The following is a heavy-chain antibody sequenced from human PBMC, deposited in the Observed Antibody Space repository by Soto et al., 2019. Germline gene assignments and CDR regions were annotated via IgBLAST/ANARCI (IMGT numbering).Heavy chain of an antibody. CDR3: ARWSGPDPSGWYVSYYYGMDV. CDR2: ISAYNGNT. V-gene: IGHV1-18*04. D-gene: IGHD6-19*01. J-gene: IGHJ6*02. CDR1: GYTFTSYG. Sequence: ASVKVSCKASGYTFTSYGISWVRQAPGQGLEWMGWISAYNGNTNYAQKLQGRVTMPTDTSTSTAYMELRSLRSDDTAVYHCARWSGPDPSGWYVSYYYGMDVWGQGTTVTVSS.